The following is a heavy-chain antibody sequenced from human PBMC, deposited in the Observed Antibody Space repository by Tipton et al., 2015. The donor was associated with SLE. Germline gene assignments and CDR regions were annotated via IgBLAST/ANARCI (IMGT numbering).Heavy chain of an antibody. D-gene: IGHD3-16*02. J-gene: IGHJ4*02. V-gene: IGHV4-34*01. CDR1: GGSSSGYY. CDR2: IHDSGSS. Sequence: TLSLTCAVNGGSSSGYYWSWIRQSPGKALEWIGDIHDSGSSNYNPSLKSRVSISVDTSKNQISLKLNSVTAADTAVYYCARGRVDYIRGTYRPSSSDYWGQLTLVIV. CDR3: ARGRVDYIRGTYRPSSSDY.